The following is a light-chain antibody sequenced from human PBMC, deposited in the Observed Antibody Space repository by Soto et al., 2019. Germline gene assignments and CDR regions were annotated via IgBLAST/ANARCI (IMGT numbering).Light chain of an antibody. J-gene: IGKJ1*01. CDR2: GAS. V-gene: IGKV3-15*01. CDR3: QQYNNWPRT. Sequence: EIVMTQSPATLSVSPGGRATLSCRASQSVSSNLAWYQQKPGQAPRLLIYGASTRAAGIPARFSGSGSGTEFTLTISSLQSEDFAEYYCQQYNNWPRTFGQGTKVDIK. CDR1: QSVSSN.